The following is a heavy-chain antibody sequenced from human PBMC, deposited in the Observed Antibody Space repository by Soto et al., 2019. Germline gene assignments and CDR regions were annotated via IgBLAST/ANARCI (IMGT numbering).Heavy chain of an antibody. V-gene: IGHV4-30-4*01. J-gene: IGHJ6*02. Sequence: SETLSLTCTVSGGSISSGDYYWSWIRQPPGKGLEWIGYIYYSGSTYYNPSLKSRVTISVDTSKNQFSLKLSSVTAADTAVYYCARGMGLVYYDSSGFMDVWGQGTTVTVSS. D-gene: IGHD3-22*01. CDR2: IYYSGST. CDR1: GGSISSGDYY. CDR3: ARGMGLVYYDSSGFMDV.